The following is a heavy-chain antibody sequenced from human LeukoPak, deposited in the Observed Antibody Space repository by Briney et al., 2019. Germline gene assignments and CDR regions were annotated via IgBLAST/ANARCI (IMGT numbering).Heavy chain of an antibody. D-gene: IGHD1-1*01. CDR1: GYTFTSYG. Sequence: GASVKVSCKASGYTFTSYGISWVRQAPGQGLEWMAWINAYNGDTNYAQKFQGRVTITADESTSTAYMELSSLRSEDTAVYYCARQLERRYYYYMDVWGKGTTVTVSS. CDR2: INAYNGDT. CDR3: ARQLERRYYYYMDV. J-gene: IGHJ6*03. V-gene: IGHV1-18*01.